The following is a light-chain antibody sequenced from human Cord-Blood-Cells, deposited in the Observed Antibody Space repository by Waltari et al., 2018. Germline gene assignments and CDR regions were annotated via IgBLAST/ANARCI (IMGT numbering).Light chain of an antibody. CDR2: DVS. CDR1: SRDVCGSNY. CDR3: CSYAGSYHV. Sequence: QSALTQPRSVSGSPGQSVTISCIGTSRDVCGSNYVSWYQQHPGKAPKLMIYDVSKRPSGFPDRFSGSKSGNTASLTISGLQAEDEADYYCCSYAGSYHVFGTGTKVTVL. V-gene: IGLV2-11*01. J-gene: IGLJ1*01.